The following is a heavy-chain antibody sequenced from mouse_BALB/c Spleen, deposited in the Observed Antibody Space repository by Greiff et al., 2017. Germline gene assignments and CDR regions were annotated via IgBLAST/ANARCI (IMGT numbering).Heavy chain of an antibody. V-gene: IGHV5-12-1*01. CDR1: GFAFSSYD. Sequence: EVQVVESGGGLVKPGGSLKLSCADSGFAFSSYDMSWVRQTPEKRLEWVAYISSGGGSTYYPDTVKGRFTISRDNAKNTLYLQMSSLKSEDTAMYYCARHAVTGAWFAYWGQGTLVTVSA. J-gene: IGHJ3*01. CDR2: ISSGGGST. D-gene: IGHD2-2*01. CDR3: ARHAVTGAWFAY.